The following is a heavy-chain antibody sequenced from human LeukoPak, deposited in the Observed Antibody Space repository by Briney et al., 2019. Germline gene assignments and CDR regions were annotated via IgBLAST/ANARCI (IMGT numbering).Heavy chain of an antibody. CDR3: AKAETAAAEEY. CDR1: GFTFSSYW. CDR2: IKQDGSEK. V-gene: IGHV3-7*03. D-gene: IGHD6-13*01. Sequence: GGSLRLSCAASGFTFSSYWMSWVRQAPGKGLGWVANIKQDGSEKYYVDSVKGRFTISRDNAKNSLYLQISSLRAEDTAVYYCAKAETAAAEEYWGQGTLVTVSS. J-gene: IGHJ4*02.